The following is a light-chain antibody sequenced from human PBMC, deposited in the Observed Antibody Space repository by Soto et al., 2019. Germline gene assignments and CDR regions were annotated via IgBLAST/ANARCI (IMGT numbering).Light chain of an antibody. CDR2: YXX. V-gene: IGLV1-44*01. J-gene: IGLJ1*01. CDR1: NSNIGSNT. CDR3: AAWDDSLNGRV. Sequence: QSVLTQPPSASGTPGQRGTISCSGSNSNIGSNTVNWYQQLPGTAPKLLIYYXXLRPSGVPDRISGSKSGTSASLAISGLQSDDEADYYCAAWDDSLNGRVFGTGTKVTVL.